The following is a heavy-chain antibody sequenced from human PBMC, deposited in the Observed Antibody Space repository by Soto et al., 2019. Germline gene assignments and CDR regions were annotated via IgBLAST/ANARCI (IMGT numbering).Heavy chain of an antibody. Sequence: EVQVVESGGGLVQPGGSLRLSCAGSGVTFRNYWMHWVRQGPGKGLVWVARIDPDGSSTQYADSVKGRFIISRDNAQNTVYKQKNSLRVEDTAVYYCTRDRDRRGIGFDTWGQGTMVTVSS. D-gene: IGHD3-10*01. CDR2: IDPDGSST. CDR1: GVTFRNYW. J-gene: IGHJ3*02. V-gene: IGHV3-74*03. CDR3: TRDRDRRGIGFDT.